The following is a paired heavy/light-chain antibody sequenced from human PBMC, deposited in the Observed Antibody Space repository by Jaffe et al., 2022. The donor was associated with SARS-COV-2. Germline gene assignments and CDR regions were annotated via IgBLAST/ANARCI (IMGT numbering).Light chain of an antibody. V-gene: IGLV6-57*01. CDR2: EDN. J-gene: IGLJ2*01. Sequence: NFMLTQPHSVSESPGKTVTISCTRSSGSIASNYVQWYQQRPGSSPTTVIYEDNQRPSGVPDRFSGSIDSSSNSASLTISGLKTEDEADYYCQSYDSSNRGVFGGGTKLTVL. CDR1: SGSIASNY. CDR3: QSYDSSNRGV.
Heavy chain of an antibody. V-gene: IGHV4-61*02. CDR1: GGSISSGSYY. CDR2: IYTSGST. Sequence: QVQLQESGPGLVKPSQTLSLTCTVSGGSISSGSYYWSWIRQPAGKGLEWIGRIYTSGSTNYNPSLKSRVTISVDTSKNQFSLKLSSVTAADTAVYYCARVPPSGMATTKEAAFDIWGQGTMVTVSS. J-gene: IGHJ3*02. D-gene: IGHD1-1*01. CDR3: ARVPPSGMATTKEAAFDI.